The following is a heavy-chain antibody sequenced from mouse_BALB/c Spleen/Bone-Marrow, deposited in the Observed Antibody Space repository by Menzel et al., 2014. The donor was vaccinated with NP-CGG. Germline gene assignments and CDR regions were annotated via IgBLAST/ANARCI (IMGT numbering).Heavy chain of an antibody. CDR3: ARDGYYPHWYFDV. D-gene: IGHD2-3*01. V-gene: IGHV1-87*01. Sequence: QVQLQQPGAELARPGASVMLSCKASGYTFTSYWMQWVKQRPGQGLEWIGAIYPGDGDTRYTQKFKGKATLTADKSSSTAYMQLSSLASEDSAVYYCARDGYYPHWYFDVWGAGTTVTVSS. CDR1: GYTFTSYW. J-gene: IGHJ1*01. CDR2: IYPGDGDT.